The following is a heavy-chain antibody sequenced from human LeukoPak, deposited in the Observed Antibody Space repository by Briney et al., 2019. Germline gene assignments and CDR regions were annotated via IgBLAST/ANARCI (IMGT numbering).Heavy chain of an antibody. V-gene: IGHV3-21*04. CDR3: AKDIGYSPLADFDY. D-gene: IGHD5-18*01. Sequence: GGSLRLSCAASGFTFSSYSMNWVRQAPGKGLEWVSSISSSSSYIYYADSVKGRFTISRDNAKNSLYLQMNSLRAEDTALYYCAKDIGYSPLADFDYWGQGTLVTVSS. CDR1: GFTFSSYS. CDR2: ISSSSSYI. J-gene: IGHJ4*02.